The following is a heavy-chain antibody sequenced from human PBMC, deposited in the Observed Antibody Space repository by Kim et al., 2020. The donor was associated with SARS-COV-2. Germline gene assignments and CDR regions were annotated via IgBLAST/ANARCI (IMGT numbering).Heavy chain of an antibody. CDR3: ASLRGLRYYGMDV. V-gene: IGHV4-34*01. CDR1: GGSFSGYY. J-gene: IGHJ6*02. Sequence: SETLSLTCAVYGGSFSGYYWSWIRQPPGKGLEWIGEINHSGSTNYNPSLKSRVTISVDTSKNQFSLKLSSVTAADTAVYYCASLRGLRYYGMDVWGQGTTVTVSS. CDR2: INHSGST. D-gene: IGHD4-17*01.